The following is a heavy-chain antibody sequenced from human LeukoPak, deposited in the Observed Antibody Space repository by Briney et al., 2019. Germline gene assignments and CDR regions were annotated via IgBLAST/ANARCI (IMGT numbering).Heavy chain of an antibody. J-gene: IGHJ4*02. CDR2: IIPIFGTA. CDR1: GGTFSSYA. Sequence: SVKVSCKASGGTFSSYAISWVRQAPGQGLEWMGRIIPIFGTANYAQKFQGRVTITTDESTSTAYMELSSLRSEDTAVYYCARARLNYYDSSGYYLSWGQGTLVTVSS. CDR3: ARARLNYYDSSGYYLS. V-gene: IGHV1-69*05. D-gene: IGHD3-22*01.